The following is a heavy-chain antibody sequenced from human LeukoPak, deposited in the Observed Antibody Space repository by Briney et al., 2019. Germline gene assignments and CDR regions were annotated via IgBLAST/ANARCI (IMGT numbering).Heavy chain of an antibody. V-gene: IGHV4-4*07. CDR3: ARDYDSSGYYFSGADY. Sequence: SETLSLTCTVSGGSISSYYWSWIRQPAGKELEWIGRIYTSGSTNYNPSLKSRVTMSVDTSKNQFSLKLSSVTAADTAVYYCARDYDSSGYYFSGADYWGQGTLVTVSS. J-gene: IGHJ4*02. CDR2: IYTSGST. D-gene: IGHD3-22*01. CDR1: GGSISSYY.